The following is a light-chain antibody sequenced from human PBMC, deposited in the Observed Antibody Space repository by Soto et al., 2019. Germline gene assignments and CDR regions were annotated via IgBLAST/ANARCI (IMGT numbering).Light chain of an antibody. V-gene: IGLV2-14*01. CDR2: DVS. CDR3: SSYTSSSTLYV. Sequence: QSVLTQPACVAGSPGQSITISCTGTSSDVGGYNYVSWCQQHPGKAPKLMIYDVSNRPSGVSNRFSGSKSGNTASLTISGLQAEDEADYYCSSYTSSSTLYVFGTGTKVTV. CDR1: SSDVGGYNY. J-gene: IGLJ1*01.